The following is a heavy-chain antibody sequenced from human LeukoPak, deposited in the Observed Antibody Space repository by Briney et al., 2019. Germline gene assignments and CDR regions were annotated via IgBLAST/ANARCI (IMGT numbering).Heavy chain of an antibody. V-gene: IGHV1-2*06. D-gene: IGHD3-9*01. J-gene: IGHJ4*02. CDR1: GYTFTGYY. CDR2: INPNSGGT. Sequence: ASVKVSCXASGYTFTGYYMHWVRQAPGQGLEWMGRINPNSGGTNYAQKFQGRVTMTRDTSISTAYMELSGLRSDDTAVYYCARDWSVKPYYDILTGPSLDYWGQGALVTVSS. CDR3: ARDWSVKPYYDILTGPSLDY.